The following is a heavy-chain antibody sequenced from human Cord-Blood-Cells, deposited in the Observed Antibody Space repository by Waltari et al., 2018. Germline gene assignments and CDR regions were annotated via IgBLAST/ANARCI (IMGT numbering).Heavy chain of an antibody. V-gene: IGHV4-30-4*08. D-gene: IGHD4-17*01. CDR1: GGSISSGDYY. CDR3: ARDGDYYMDV. CDR2: IYYSGRT. J-gene: IGHJ6*03. Sequence: QVQLQESGPGLVKPSQTLSLTCTVSGGSISSGDYYWSWIRQPPGKGLVWIGYIYYSGRTSYSPSHKSRVTISVDTSKNQFSLKLSSVTAADTAVYYCARDGDYYMDVWGKGTTVTVSS.